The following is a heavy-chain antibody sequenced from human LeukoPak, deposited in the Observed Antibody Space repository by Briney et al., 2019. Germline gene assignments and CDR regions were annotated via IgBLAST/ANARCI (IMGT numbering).Heavy chain of an antibody. CDR2: IVVGSGNT. Sequence: APVKVSCKASGFTFTSSAMQWVRQARGQRLEWIGWIVVGSGNTNYAQKFQERVTITRDMSTSTAYMELSSLRSEDTAVYYCAAAPSIVARPDLMNYFDYWGQGTLVTVSS. CDR1: GFTFTSSA. J-gene: IGHJ4*02. V-gene: IGHV1-58*02. D-gene: IGHD6-6*01. CDR3: AAAPSIVARPDLMNYFDY.